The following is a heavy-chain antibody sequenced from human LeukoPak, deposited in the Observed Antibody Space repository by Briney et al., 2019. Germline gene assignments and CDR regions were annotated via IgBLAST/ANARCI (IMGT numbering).Heavy chain of an antibody. V-gene: IGHV4-59*01. J-gene: IGHJ4*02. D-gene: IGHD3-9*01. CDR2: IYYSGST. Sequence: PSETLSLTCTVYGGSISNYYWNWIRHPPGKGLEWIGYIYYSGSTTYNPSLKSRVTISVDTSKNQFSLKLCSVTAADTAVYYCARERRYFSFWGQGALGTASS. CDR1: GGSISNYY. CDR3: ARERRYFSF.